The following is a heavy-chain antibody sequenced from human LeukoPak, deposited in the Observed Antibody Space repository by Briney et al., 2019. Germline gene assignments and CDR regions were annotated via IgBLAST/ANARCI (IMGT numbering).Heavy chain of an antibody. CDR1: EYTFTSYY. Sequence: ASVKVSCKASEYTFTSYYMHWVRQAPGQGLEWMGIINPSGGSTSYAQKFQGRVTMTRDTSTSTVYMELSSLRSEDTAVYYCARDRADTAMAINFDYWGQGTLVTVSS. J-gene: IGHJ4*02. CDR2: INPSGGST. V-gene: IGHV1-46*01. CDR3: ARDRADTAMAINFDY. D-gene: IGHD5-18*01.